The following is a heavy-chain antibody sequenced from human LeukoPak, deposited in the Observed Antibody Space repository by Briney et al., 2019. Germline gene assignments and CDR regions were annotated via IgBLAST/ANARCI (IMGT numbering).Heavy chain of an antibody. D-gene: IGHD1-26*01. CDR3: AKAGAIKFDF. Sequence: GGSLRLSCAASGFIFSNSAMSWARQAPGKGLEWVSGINGGGTGTYYAYSVRGRVTISRDNSKNTPHLDMNSVRAEDTAIYYCAKAGAIKFDFWGQGILVTVSS. CDR1: GFIFSNSA. CDR2: INGGGTGT. V-gene: IGHV3-23*01. J-gene: IGHJ4*02.